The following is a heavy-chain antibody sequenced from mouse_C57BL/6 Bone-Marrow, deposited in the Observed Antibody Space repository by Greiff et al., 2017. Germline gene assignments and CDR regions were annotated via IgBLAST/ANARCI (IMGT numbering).Heavy chain of an antibody. Sequence: QVQLQQSGAELARPGASVKLSCKASGYTFTSYGISWVKQRTGQGLEWIGEIYPRSGNTYYNEKFKGKATLTADKSSGTAYMELRSLTSEDSAVYFCARRRRGGPLFDYWGQGTTLTVSS. J-gene: IGHJ2*01. CDR2: IYPRSGNT. V-gene: IGHV1-81*01. CDR3: ARRRRGGPLFDY. CDR1: GYTFTSYG.